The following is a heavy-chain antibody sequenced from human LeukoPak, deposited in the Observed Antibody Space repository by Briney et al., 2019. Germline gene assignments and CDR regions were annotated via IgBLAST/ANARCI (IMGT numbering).Heavy chain of an antibody. CDR2: ISGSGGST. CDR1: GFTFSSYV. Sequence: PGGSLRLSCAASGFTFSSYVMSWVRQAPGKGLEWVSAISGSGGSTYYADSVKGRFTISRDNSKNTLYLQMNSLRAEDTAVYYCAKVHVPAAIYYYMDVWGKGTTVTVSS. J-gene: IGHJ6*03. D-gene: IGHD2-2*02. V-gene: IGHV3-23*01. CDR3: AKVHVPAAIYYYMDV.